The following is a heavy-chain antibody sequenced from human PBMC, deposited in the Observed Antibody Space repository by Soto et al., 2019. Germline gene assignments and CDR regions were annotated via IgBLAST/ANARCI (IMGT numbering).Heavy chain of an antibody. CDR2: IRSKAYGGTT. Sequence: GGSLRLSCTASGFTFGDYAMSWFRQAPGKGLEWVGFIRSKAYGGTTEYAASVKGRFTISRDDSKSIAHLQMNSLKTEDTAVYYCTSGGYSYGYVGAFDIWGQGTMVTVS. CDR1: GFTFGDYA. CDR3: TSGGYSYGYVGAFDI. J-gene: IGHJ3*02. D-gene: IGHD5-18*01. V-gene: IGHV3-49*03.